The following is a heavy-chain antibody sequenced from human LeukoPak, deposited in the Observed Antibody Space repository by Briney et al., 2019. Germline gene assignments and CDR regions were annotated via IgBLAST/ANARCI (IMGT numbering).Heavy chain of an antibody. CDR1: GGSISSSGYY. Sequence: SETLSLTCTVSGGSISSSGYYWGWIRQPPGKGLEWIGSIYYSGSTYYNPSLKSRVTISVDTSKNQFSLKLSSVTAADTAVYYCARHAGYCSGGSCYPANWFDPWGQGTLVTVSS. V-gene: IGHV4-39*01. J-gene: IGHJ5*02. CDR3: ARHAGYCSGGSCYPANWFDP. D-gene: IGHD2-15*01. CDR2: IYYSGST.